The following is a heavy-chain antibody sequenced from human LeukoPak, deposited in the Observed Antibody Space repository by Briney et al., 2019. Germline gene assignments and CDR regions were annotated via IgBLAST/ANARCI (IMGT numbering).Heavy chain of an antibody. Sequence: GGSLRLSCVASGFTFSFYHMKWVRQAPGKGLEWVSYISSSSHTIYYANSVKGRFTISRDNAKNSLFLQMNNLRVEDTAVYYCARGDSEYCSGGSCYAYYFDYWGQGTLVTVSS. CDR1: GFTFSFYH. J-gene: IGHJ4*02. CDR2: ISSSSHTI. CDR3: ARGDSEYCSGGSCYAYYFDY. V-gene: IGHV3-48*01. D-gene: IGHD2-15*01.